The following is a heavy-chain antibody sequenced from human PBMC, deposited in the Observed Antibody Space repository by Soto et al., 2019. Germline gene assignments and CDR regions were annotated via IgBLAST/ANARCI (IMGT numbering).Heavy chain of an antibody. V-gene: IGHV1-3*01. J-gene: IGHJ5*02. CDR1: GHPFNNYK. Sequence: QVQLVQSGPEVKKPGASVKVSCKASGHPFNNYKIHWVRQAPGQGLEWLGWIQSVDGNTKYTERLQGRVTINWDTSASTGYMDQTSQKSEDSAVYYRARDEDLWGQGTLGTVYS. CDR3: ARDEDL. CDR2: IQSVDGNT.